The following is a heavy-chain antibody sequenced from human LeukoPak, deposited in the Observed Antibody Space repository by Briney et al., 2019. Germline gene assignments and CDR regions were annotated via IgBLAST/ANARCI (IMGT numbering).Heavy chain of an antibody. CDR3: ARAEFHYYYMDV. CDR2: TSYDGVFK. V-gene: IGHV3-30-3*01. J-gene: IGHJ6*03. Sequence: GGSLRLSCAASGFTFSRFAMHGVRQAPGKGLEGVAVTSYDGVFKYYADSVKGRFTISRDHSKNTLYLQMNSLRVEDTAVYYCARAEFHYYYMDVWGKGTTVTVSS. D-gene: IGHD3-10*01. CDR1: GFTFSRFA.